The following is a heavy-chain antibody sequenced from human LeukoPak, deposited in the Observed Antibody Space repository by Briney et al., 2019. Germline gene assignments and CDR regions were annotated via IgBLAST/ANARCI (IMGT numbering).Heavy chain of an antibody. Sequence: GGSLRLSCAASGFTFSNTAMSWVRQAPGKGLEWLSIVSGSGPNAYYADSVKGRFTISRDNSKNTVHLQVNSLRADDTALYYCAKGPRALEHSTHRFDDWGQGTRVTISS. CDR3: AKGPRALEHSTHRFDD. V-gene: IGHV3-23*01. D-gene: IGHD1/OR15-1a*01. J-gene: IGHJ4*02. CDR1: GFTFSNTA. CDR2: VSGSGPNA.